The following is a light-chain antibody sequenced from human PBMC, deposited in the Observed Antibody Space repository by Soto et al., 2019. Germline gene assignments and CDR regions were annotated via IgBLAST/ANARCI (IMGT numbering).Light chain of an antibody. V-gene: IGLV2-14*03. CDR1: RSDIGRFNY. J-gene: IGLJ1*01. CDR3: TSYATVRTLYV. CDR2: DVV. Sequence: QSALTQPASVSASPGQSITISCAGTRSDIGRFNYVSWYQQYPGKAPELIIYDVVKRPSGISNRFSGSKSGNTASRTISGLQAEDEAEYYCTSYATVRTLYVFGTGTKVTVL.